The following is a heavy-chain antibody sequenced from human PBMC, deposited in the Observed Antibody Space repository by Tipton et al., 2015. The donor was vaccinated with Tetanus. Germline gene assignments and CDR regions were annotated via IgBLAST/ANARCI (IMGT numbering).Heavy chain of an antibody. CDR2: VHPRGST. Sequence: TLSLTCAVYGGSFSGSYWSWVRQPPGKGLEWIGEVHPRGSTNYNPSLKSRVTISLDTSKAHFYLNLSSVTAADTAVYYCARPIKQWLVPVDSGGQGTLVTASS. J-gene: IGHJ4*02. D-gene: IGHD6-19*01. V-gene: IGHV4-34*01. CDR1: GGSFSGSY. CDR3: ARPIKQWLVPVDS.